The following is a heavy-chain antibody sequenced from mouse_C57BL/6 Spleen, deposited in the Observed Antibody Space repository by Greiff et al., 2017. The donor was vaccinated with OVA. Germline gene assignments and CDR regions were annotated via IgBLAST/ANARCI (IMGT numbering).Heavy chain of an antibody. CDR1: GYTFTSYW. CDR2: IHPNSGST. CDR3: ARPTVVATDYFDY. D-gene: IGHD1-1*01. V-gene: IGHV1-64*01. J-gene: IGHJ2*01. Sequence: VQLQQPGAELVKPGASVKLSCKASGYTFTSYWMHWVKQRPGQGLEWIGMIHPNSGSTNYNEKFKSKATLTVDKSSSTAYMQLSSLTSEDSAVYYCARPTVVATDYFDYWGQGTTRTVSS.